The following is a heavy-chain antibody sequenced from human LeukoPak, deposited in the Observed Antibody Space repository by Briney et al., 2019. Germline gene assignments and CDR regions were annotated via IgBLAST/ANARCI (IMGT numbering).Heavy chain of an antibody. CDR1: GGSISSDY. V-gene: IGHV4-59*01. CDR3: ARNDYGDYAHYYYYYMDV. CDR2: IYYSGST. J-gene: IGHJ6*03. Sequence: SETLSLTCTVSGGSISSDYWSWIRQSPGKGLEWLANIYYSGSTNYNPSLKSRVTISIDTSKNQFSLKLNSVTAADTAVYYCARNDYGDYAHYYYYYMDVWGKGTTVTVSS. D-gene: IGHD4-17*01.